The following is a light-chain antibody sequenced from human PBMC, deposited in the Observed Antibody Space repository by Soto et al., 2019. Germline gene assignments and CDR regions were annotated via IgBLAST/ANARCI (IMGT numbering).Light chain of an antibody. CDR3: QQYNSYS. V-gene: IGKV1-8*01. CDR2: AAS. J-gene: IGKJ1*01. CDR1: QGISSY. Sequence: AIRMTQSPSSLSASTVDRVTITCRASQGISSYLAWYQQKPGKAPKLLIYAASSLQSGVPSRFSGSGSGTEFTLTISSLQPDDFATYYCQQYNSYSFGQGTKVDIK.